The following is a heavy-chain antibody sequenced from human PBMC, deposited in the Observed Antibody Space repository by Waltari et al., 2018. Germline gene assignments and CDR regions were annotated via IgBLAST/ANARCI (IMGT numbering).Heavy chain of an antibody. CDR2: IFPIFGTT. Sequence: QVQLVQSGAEVKKPGSSVKFSCKASGGTFSSSAISWVRQAPGQGLEWMGRIFPIFGTTNYAQKFQGRVTITADKSTSTAYMELSSLRSEDTAVYYCASGNTTMVAHWGQGTLVTVSS. CDR3: ASGNTTMVAH. CDR1: GGTFSSSA. J-gene: IGHJ4*02. V-gene: IGHV1-69*13. D-gene: IGHD5-18*01.